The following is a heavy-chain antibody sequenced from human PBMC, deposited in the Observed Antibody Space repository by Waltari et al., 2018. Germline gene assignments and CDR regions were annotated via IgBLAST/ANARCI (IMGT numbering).Heavy chain of an antibody. J-gene: IGHJ6*03. D-gene: IGHD3-16*02. Sequence: QVQLVESGGGVVQPGRSLRLSCAASGFTFSSYGMHWVRQAPGKGLEWVAVISYDGSNKDYADSVKGRFTISRDNSKNTLYLQMNSLRAEDTAVYYCAKVPWRGSYRYYYYMDVWGKGTTVTVSS. CDR2: ISYDGSNK. V-gene: IGHV3-30*18. CDR3: AKVPWRGSYRYYYYMDV. CDR1: GFTFSSYG.